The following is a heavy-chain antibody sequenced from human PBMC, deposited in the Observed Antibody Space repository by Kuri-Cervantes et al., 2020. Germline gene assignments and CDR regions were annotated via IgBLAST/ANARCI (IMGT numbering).Heavy chain of an antibody. J-gene: IGHJ6*03. D-gene: IGHD3-10*01. CDR1: GGSVSSGSYY. Sequence: SETLSLTCTVSGGSVSSGSYYWSWIRQPPGKGLEWIGYIYYSGSTNYNPSLKSRVTISVDTSKNQFSLKLSSVTAADTAVYYCARDPPGYYGSGSPGYYYMDVWGKGTTVTVSS. CDR2: IYYSGST. CDR3: ARDPPGYYGSGSPGYYYMDV. V-gene: IGHV4-61*01.